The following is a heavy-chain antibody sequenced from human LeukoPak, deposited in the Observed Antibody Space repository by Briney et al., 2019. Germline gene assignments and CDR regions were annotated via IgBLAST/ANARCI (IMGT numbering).Heavy chain of an antibody. CDR2: ISGSGGST. Sequence: GGSLRLSCAASGFTFSSYAMSWVRQAPGKGLEWVSSISGSGGSTYYAGSVKGRFTISRDNSKNTLYLQMNSMRAEDTAVYYCAKGPAPYYYDSSGYLGYFDYWGQGTLVTVSS. V-gene: IGHV3-23*01. CDR1: GFTFSSYA. CDR3: AKGPAPYYYDSSGYLGYFDY. D-gene: IGHD3-22*01. J-gene: IGHJ4*02.